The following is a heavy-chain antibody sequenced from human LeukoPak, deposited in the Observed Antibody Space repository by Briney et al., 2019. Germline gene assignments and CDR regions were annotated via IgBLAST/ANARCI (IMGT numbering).Heavy chain of an antibody. CDR1: GFTFSSYW. D-gene: IGHD3-22*01. CDR2: IKQDGSEK. CDR3: ARDQGVIVAAWDWAYFDY. Sequence: GGSLRLSCAASGFTFSSYWMSWVRQAPGKGLEWVANIKQDGSEKYYVDSVKGRFTISRDNAKNSLYLQMNSLRAEDTAVYYCARDQGVIVAAWDWAYFDYWGQGTLVTVSS. J-gene: IGHJ4*02. V-gene: IGHV3-7*01.